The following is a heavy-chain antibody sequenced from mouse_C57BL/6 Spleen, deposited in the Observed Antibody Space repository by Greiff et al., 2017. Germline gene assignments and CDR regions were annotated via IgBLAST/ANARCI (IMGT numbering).Heavy chain of an antibody. Sequence: QVQLQQSDAELVKPGASVKISCKVSGYTFTDHTIHWMKQRPEQGLEWIGRIHPSDSDTNYNQKFKGKATLTVDKSSSTAYMQLSSLTSEDSAVYYCAISTVVATNYFDYWGQGTTLTVSS. CDR2: IHPSDSDT. CDR1: GYTFTDHT. J-gene: IGHJ2*01. V-gene: IGHV1-78*01. D-gene: IGHD1-1*01. CDR3: AISTVVATNYFDY.